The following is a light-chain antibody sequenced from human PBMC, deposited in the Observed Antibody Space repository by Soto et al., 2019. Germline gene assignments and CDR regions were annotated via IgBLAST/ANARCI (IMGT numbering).Light chain of an antibody. J-gene: IGKJ4*01. V-gene: IGKV3-15*01. CDR3: QQYYSWPLT. CDR1: PSVGTS. Sequence: ETVMTQSPATLSVSPGERATLSCRASPSVGTSLAWYQQKPGQAPRVLMYGASSRATGVPGRFSGSGSATEFTLTSSSLQSEEFAVYYCQQYYSWPLTFGGGTKVEI. CDR2: GAS.